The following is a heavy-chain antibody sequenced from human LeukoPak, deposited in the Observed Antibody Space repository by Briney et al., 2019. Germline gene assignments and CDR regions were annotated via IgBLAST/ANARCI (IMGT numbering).Heavy chain of an antibody. Sequence: GGSLRLSCAASGFTFSSYSMNWVRQAPGKGLEWVSSISSSSSYIYYADSVKGRFTISRDNAKNSLYLQMNSLRAEDTAVYYCARRYYYDSSGYYQTAFDIWGQGTMVTVSS. CDR3: ARRYYYDSSGYYQTAFDI. CDR1: GFTFSSYS. J-gene: IGHJ3*02. V-gene: IGHV3-21*01. CDR2: ISSSSSYI. D-gene: IGHD3-22*01.